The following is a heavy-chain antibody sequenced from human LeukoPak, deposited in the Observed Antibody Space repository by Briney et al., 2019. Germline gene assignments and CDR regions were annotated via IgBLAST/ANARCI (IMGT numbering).Heavy chain of an antibody. CDR3: ARNRGGGWYDAFDI. V-gene: IGHV3-7*01. CDR2: IKQDGSEK. D-gene: IGHD6-19*01. J-gene: IGHJ3*02. Sequence: GGSLRLSCAASGFTFSSYWMGWVRQAPGKGLEWVANIKQDGSEKYYVDSVKGRFTISRDNAKNSLYLQMNSLRAEDTAVYYCARNRGGGWYDAFDIWGQGTMVTVSS. CDR1: GFTFSSYW.